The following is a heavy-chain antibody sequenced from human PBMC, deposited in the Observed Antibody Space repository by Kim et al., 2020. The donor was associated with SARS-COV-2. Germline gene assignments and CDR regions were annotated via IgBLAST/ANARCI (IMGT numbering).Heavy chain of an antibody. V-gene: IGHV4-59*01. CDR1: GGSISSYS. J-gene: IGHJ4*02. CDR2: TSYSGST. Sequence: SETLSLTCTVSGGSISSYSWSWIRQPPGKGLEWIAYTSYSGSTNYNPSLKSRVTISVDTSKNQFSLKLNSVTAADTAVYYCARDRIGYCSSTSCSIHFDSWGQGTLVTVSS. CDR3: ARDRIGYCSSTSCSIHFDS. D-gene: IGHD2-2*01.